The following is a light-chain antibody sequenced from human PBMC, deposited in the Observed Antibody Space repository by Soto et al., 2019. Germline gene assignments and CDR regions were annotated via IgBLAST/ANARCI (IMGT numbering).Light chain of an antibody. J-gene: IGLJ3*02. CDR2: DVS. CDR3: CSYAGSSVWV. CDR1: SSDVGGYKY. V-gene: IGLV2-11*01. Sequence: QSALTQPRSVSGSPGQSVLISCTGTSSDVGGYKYVSWYQQHPGKAPKLVIYDVSERPSGVPDRFSGSKSGITASLTIAGLQAEDEADYHCCSYAGSSVWVFGGGTKLTVL.